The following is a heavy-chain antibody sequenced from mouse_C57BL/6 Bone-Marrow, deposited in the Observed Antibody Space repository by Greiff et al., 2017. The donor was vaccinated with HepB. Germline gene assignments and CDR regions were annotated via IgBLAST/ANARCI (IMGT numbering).Heavy chain of an antibody. Sequence: EVQLVESGPGLVKPSQSLSLTCSVTGYSITSGYYWNWIRQFPGNKLEWMGYISYDGSNNYNPSLKNRISITRDTSKNQFFLKLNSVTTEDTATYYCANWDNYWGQGTTLTVSS. J-gene: IGHJ2*01. CDR1: GYSITSGYY. D-gene: IGHD4-1*01. CDR2: ISYDGSN. V-gene: IGHV3-6*01. CDR3: ANWDNY.